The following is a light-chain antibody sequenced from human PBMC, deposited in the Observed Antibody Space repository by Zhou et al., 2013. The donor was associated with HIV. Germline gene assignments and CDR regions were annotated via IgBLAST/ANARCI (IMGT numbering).Light chain of an antibody. Sequence: EIQLTQSPSFLSTSVGDRVTITCRASQGMNNYLAWYQQKPGKAPTLLIHATSTLQKGVPSRFSGSGSGTHFTLTISSLQPEDFALYYCQQLNSFPLTFGGGTKVEI. V-gene: IGKV1-9*01. CDR2: ATS. CDR3: QQLNSFPLT. J-gene: IGKJ4*01. CDR1: QGMNNY.